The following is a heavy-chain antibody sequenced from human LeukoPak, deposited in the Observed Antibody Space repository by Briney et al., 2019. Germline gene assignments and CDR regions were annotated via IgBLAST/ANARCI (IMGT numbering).Heavy chain of an antibody. Sequence: SQTLSLTCTVSGGSISSGNYYWNWIRQHPGKGLECIGFISYSGNTYYNPSLKSRVTISVDTSKNQFSLKLSSVTAADTAVYYCARSLSYYYDSSGYRFDPWGQGTLVTVSS. CDR2: ISYSGNT. J-gene: IGHJ5*02. D-gene: IGHD3-22*01. CDR1: GGSISSGNYY. V-gene: IGHV4-31*03. CDR3: ARSLSYYYDSSGYRFDP.